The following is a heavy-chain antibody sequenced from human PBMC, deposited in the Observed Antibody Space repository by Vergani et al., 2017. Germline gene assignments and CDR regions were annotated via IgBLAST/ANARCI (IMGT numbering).Heavy chain of an antibody. D-gene: IGHD3-10*01. CDR3: AKDSLYGSGSKPGIPTYLNY. CDR1: GFTFDDYA. V-gene: IGHV3-43D*03. Sequence: EVQLVESGGVVVQPGGSLRLSCAASGFTFDDYAMHWVRQPPGKGLEWVSLISWDGGNTYYSDSVKGRFTISRDNSKNSLYLQMNSLRTEDTALYYCAKDSLYGSGSKPGIPTYLNYWGKGTLVTVSS. CDR2: ISWDGGNT. J-gene: IGHJ4*02.